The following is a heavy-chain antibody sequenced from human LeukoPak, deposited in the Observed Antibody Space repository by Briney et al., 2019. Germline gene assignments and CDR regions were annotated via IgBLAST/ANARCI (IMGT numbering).Heavy chain of an antibody. J-gene: IGHJ4*02. CDR2: INPNSGGT. V-gene: IGHV1-2*02. CDR1: GYTFTGYY. D-gene: IGHD3-3*01. CDR3: ARLDFWSGDDY. Sequence: ASVKVSCKASGYTFTGYYMRWVRQAPGQGLEWMGWINPNSGGTNYAQMFQGRVTMTRDTSISTAYMELSRLRSDDTAVYYCARLDFWSGDDYWGQGTLVTVSS.